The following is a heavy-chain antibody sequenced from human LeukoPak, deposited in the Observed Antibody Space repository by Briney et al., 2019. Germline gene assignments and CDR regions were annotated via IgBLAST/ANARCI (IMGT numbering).Heavy chain of an antibody. D-gene: IGHD2-21*02. V-gene: IGHV3-9*01. CDR1: GFKFDDYA. CDR2: ISWNSGDI. Sequence: GGSLRLSCAASGFKFDDYAMHWARQAPGKGLEWVASISWNSGDIVHADSVKGRFTISRDNAKNSLYLQMDSLRTEDTALYYCVKSGGYATAIRYFDLWGRGTLVTVSS. CDR3: VKSGGYATAIRYFDL. J-gene: IGHJ2*01.